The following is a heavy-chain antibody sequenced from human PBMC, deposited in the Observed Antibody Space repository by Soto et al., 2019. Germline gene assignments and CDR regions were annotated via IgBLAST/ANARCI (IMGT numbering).Heavy chain of an antibody. D-gene: IGHD6-19*01. Sequence: QVQLVQSGGEVKKPGASVKVSCKATGYTFSSYGISWVRQAPGQGLEWMGWISAYKGNTNYAQNFQGRMTMTTDTSTSTDYMELRSLRSDDTAVYYCARDFKDAVADAFDIWGQGTMVTVSS. CDR1: GYTFSSYG. CDR3: ARDFKDAVADAFDI. J-gene: IGHJ3*02. CDR2: ISAYKGNT. V-gene: IGHV1-18*01.